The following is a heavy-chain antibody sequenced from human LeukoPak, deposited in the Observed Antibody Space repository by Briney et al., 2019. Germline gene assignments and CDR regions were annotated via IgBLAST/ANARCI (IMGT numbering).Heavy chain of an antibody. CDR3: ARDSGYDAMEFDY. J-gene: IGHJ4*02. Sequence: PSQTLSLTCTVSGCSISSCGYYWSWIRPHPGKGLEWIGSIYYSGSTYYNPSRKSRVTISEDTSKNQFALKLSAVTAADTAVYYWARDSGYDAMEFDYWGQGTLVTVSS. CDR2: IYYSGST. V-gene: IGHV4-31*03. CDR1: GCSISSCGYY. D-gene: IGHD5-12*01.